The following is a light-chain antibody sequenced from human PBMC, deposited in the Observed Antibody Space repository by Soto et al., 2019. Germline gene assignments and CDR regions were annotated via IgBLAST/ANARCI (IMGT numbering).Light chain of an antibody. Sequence: QSALTQPASVSGSPGQSITISCTGTSSDVGGYNYVSWYQHHPGKAPKLMIYDVSNRPSGISNRFSGSKSGNTAALTISGLQAEDDADYYCSSYTSISTLVFGRGTKLTVL. J-gene: IGLJ2*01. CDR3: SSYTSISTLV. CDR2: DVS. V-gene: IGLV2-14*03. CDR1: SSDVGGYNY.